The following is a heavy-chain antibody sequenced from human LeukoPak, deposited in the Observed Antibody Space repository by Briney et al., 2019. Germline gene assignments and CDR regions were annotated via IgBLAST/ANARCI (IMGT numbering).Heavy chain of an antibody. J-gene: IGHJ4*02. V-gene: IGHV1-69*04. CDR1: RDTSSSYA. Sequence: GASLKVSSKASRDTSSSYAICWVRQAPGQGVEWMGRIIPILGIANYAQKFQGRVTTTADKSTSTAYMELSSLRCEDTAVYYCARIGYSDGFGTDYWGERTLVTVSS. CDR2: IIPILGIA. D-gene: IGHD5-18*01. CDR3: ARIGYSDGFGTDY.